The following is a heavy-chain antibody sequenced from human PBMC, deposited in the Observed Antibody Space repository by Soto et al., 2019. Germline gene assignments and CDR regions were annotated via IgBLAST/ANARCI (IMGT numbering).Heavy chain of an antibody. V-gene: IGHV3-23*01. D-gene: IGHD1-26*01. CDR1: GFTFSSDA. Sequence: GGSLRLSCAASGFTFSSDAMSWVRQAPGKGLEWVSGISDSGGITYYADSVKGRFTISRDNSKKTLYLQMNSLRVEETAVYYCAKGVGARTLDYWGQGTLVTVSS. J-gene: IGHJ4*02. CDR2: ISDSGGIT. CDR3: AKGVGARTLDY.